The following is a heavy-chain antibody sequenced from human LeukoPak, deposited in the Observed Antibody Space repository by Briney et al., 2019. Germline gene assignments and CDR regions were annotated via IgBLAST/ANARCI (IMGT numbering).Heavy chain of an antibody. CDR2: INPSGGST. CDR3: ASSVRGVSPHDDP. J-gene: IGHJ5*02. D-gene: IGHD3-10*01. CDR1: GYTFTSYY. V-gene: IGHV1-46*01. Sequence: GASVKVSCKASGYTFTSYYMHWVRQAPGQGLEWMGIINPSGGSTSYAQKFQGRVTMTRDTSTSTVYMELSSLRSEDTAEYYCASSVRGVSPHDDPWGQGTLVTVSS.